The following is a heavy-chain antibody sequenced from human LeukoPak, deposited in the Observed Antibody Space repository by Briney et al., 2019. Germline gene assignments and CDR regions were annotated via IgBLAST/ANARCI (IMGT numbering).Heavy chain of an antibody. CDR3: ARHEGKLWFGETAMNY. V-gene: IGHV4-4*09. D-gene: IGHD3-10*01. CDR2: IYTSGST. Sequence: SETLSLTCTVSGGSISSYYWSWIRQPPGKGLEWIGYIYTSGSTNYNPSLKSRVTISVDTSKNQFSLKLSSVTAADTAVYYCARHEGKLWFGETAMNYWGQGTLVTVSS. CDR1: GGSISSYY. J-gene: IGHJ4*02.